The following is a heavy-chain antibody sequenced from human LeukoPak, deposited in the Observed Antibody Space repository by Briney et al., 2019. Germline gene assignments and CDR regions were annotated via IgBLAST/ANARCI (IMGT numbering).Heavy chain of an antibody. CDR3: AKATGTLGN. J-gene: IGHJ4*02. Sequence: PGGSLRLSCEASGFTFSSYAMSWVRQAPGKGLEWVSSISGSGGSAYYADSVKGRFTISRDNSKNTLYLQMNSLTAEDTAIYYCAKATGTLGNWGQGTLVTVSA. CDR1: GFTFSSYA. D-gene: IGHD1-1*01. V-gene: IGHV3-23*01. CDR2: ISGSGGSA.